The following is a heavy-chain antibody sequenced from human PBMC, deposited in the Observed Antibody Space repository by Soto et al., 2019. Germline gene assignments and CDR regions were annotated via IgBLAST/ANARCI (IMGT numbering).Heavy chain of an antibody. D-gene: IGHD3-16*01. Sequence: QVQLVESGGGVVHPGRSLRLSCTASGFNFSDFGMHWVRQAPGKGLEWLALISSDGSNKFYADSVRGRFTVSRDRSDNPLHMQMCAVRNADTEMYYCAKDFARGEMEMSLASWCQGTLVIVSS. CDR2: ISSDGSNK. J-gene: IGHJ4*02. CDR3: AKDFARGEMEMSLAS. V-gene: IGHV3-30*18. CDR1: GFNFSDFG.